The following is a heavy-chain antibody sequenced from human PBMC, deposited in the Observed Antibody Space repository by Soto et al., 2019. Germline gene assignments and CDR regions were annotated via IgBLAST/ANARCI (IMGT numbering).Heavy chain of an antibody. J-gene: IGHJ4*02. CDR3: AKVLYYGSGSATFDY. D-gene: IGHD3-10*01. Sequence: VQLVESGGGVVQPGRSLRLSCAASGFTFSYYGMHWVRQAPGKGLEWVAAISYDESNEYYADSVKGRFTIARDDSKRTLYLQMNSLRAEDTAVYYCAKVLYYGSGSATFDYWGRGALVTVSS. CDR2: ISYDESNE. V-gene: IGHV3-30*18. CDR1: GFTFSYYG.